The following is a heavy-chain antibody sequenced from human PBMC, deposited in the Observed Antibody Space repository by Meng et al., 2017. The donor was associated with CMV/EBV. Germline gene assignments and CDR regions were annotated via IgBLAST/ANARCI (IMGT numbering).Heavy chain of an antibody. J-gene: IGHJ5*02. CDR3: ARGPYCSSTSCYPSWFDP. CDR2: INHRGST. D-gene: IGHD2-2*01. Sequence: ESLKISCAVYGGSFSGYYWSWIRQPPGKGLEWIGEINHRGSTNYNPSLKSRVTISVDTSKNQFSLKLSSVTAADTAVYYCARGPYCSSTSCYPSWFDPWGQGTLVTVSS. V-gene: IGHV4-34*01. CDR1: GGSFSGYY.